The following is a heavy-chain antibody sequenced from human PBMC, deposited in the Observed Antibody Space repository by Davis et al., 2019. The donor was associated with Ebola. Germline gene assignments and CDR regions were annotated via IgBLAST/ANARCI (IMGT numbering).Heavy chain of an antibody. CDR2: INHSGST. V-gene: IGHV4-39*06. J-gene: IGHJ4*02. Sequence: SETLSLTCTVSGGSISSSSYYWGWIRQPPGKGLEWIGEINHSGSTNYNPSLKSRVTISVDTSKNQFALKLSSVTAADTAVYYCARGRIQLWLLGWGQGTLVTVSS. CDR1: GGSISSSSYY. D-gene: IGHD5-18*01. CDR3: ARGRIQLWLLG.